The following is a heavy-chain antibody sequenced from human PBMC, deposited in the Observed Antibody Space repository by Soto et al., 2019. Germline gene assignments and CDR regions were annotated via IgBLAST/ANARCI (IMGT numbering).Heavy chain of an antibody. CDR1: GYSFSTYA. Sequence: QVQLVQSGAEGKKPGASVKVSCQASGYSFSTYALHWVRPAPGQRLEWMGWITAATGPTEYSHKFQGRVSITRGTSASTASKEPSSRRTDDTAVYYCTRTAGRPSGGRIGPFAYWGQGNVVTVSS. V-gene: IGHV1-3*01. D-gene: IGHD3-16*02. J-gene: IGHJ4*02. CDR2: ITAATGPT. CDR3: TRTAGRPSGGRIGPFAY.